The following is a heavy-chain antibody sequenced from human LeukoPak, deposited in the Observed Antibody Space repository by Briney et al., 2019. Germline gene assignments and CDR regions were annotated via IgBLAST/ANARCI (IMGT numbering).Heavy chain of an antibody. D-gene: IGHD3-22*01. CDR2: ISTSSSHI. J-gene: IGHJ3*02. CDR3: VRDQQGDTSGDAFDI. Sequence: GGSLRLSCAASGFALRIHSMSWVRQAPGKGLEWVSSISTSSSHIYYADSVRGRFTISRDNAENSMYLQMNSLTAEDTAVYYCVRDQQGDTSGDAFDIWGLGTRVTVSS. V-gene: IGHV3-21*01. CDR1: GFALRIHS.